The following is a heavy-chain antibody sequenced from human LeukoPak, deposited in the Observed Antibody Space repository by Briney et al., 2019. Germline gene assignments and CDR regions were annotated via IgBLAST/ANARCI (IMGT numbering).Heavy chain of an antibody. V-gene: IGHV4-39*01. CDR1: GGSITSSSYD. J-gene: IGHJ4*02. CDR2: IYYTGST. D-gene: IGHD2-2*01. CDR3: ARHFRTTSWFDY. Sequence: SETLFLTCTVSGGSITSSSYDWGWIRQPPGKGLEWIGNIYYTGSTFYNPSLKSRVTISLDTPKNHFSLRLTSVTAADTAVYYCARHFRTTSWFDYWGQGTLVTVSS.